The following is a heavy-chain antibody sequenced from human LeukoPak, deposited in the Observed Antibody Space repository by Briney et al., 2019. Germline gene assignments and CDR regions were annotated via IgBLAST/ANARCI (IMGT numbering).Heavy chain of an antibody. V-gene: IGHV4-39*07. CDR1: GGSISSSSYY. D-gene: IGHD3-10*01. J-gene: IGHJ3*02. Sequence: SETLSLTCTVSGGSISSSSYYWGWIRQPPGKGLEWIGSIYHSGSTYYNPSLKSRVTISVDRSKNQFSLKLSSVTAADTAVYYCASRIRGDAFDIWGQGTMVTVSS. CDR2: IYHSGST. CDR3: ASRIRGDAFDI.